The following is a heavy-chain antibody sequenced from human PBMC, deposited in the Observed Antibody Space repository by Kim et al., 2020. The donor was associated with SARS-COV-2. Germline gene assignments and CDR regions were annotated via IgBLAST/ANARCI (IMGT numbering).Heavy chain of an antibody. J-gene: IGHJ4*02. CDR2: ISVTDAI. D-gene: IGHD7-27*01. V-gene: IGHV3-48*02. CDR1: GFTFTTYN. Sequence: GGSLRLSCAASGFTFTTYNMNWVRQAPGKGLEWISHISVTDAIYYADSVKGRFTISRDYAKNSLDLQMNRLRDEHTAAYYCARDRHWGIDVWGPGTQVT. CDR3: ARDRHWGIDV.